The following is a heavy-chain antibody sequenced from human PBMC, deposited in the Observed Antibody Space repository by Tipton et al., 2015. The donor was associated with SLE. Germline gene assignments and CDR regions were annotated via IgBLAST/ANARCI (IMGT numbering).Heavy chain of an antibody. V-gene: IGHV4-34*01. CDR3: TRGADTYSSSWWYYYYYMDV. J-gene: IGHJ6*03. CDR2: INHTGSI. Sequence: TLSLTCAVYGGSFSGYYWSWIRQPPRKGLEWIGEINHTGSINYNPSLKSRVTISVDTSKNQFSLKLSSVTAADTAVYYCTRGADTYSSSWWYYYYYMDVWGKGTTVTVSS. D-gene: IGHD6-13*01. CDR1: GGSFSGYY.